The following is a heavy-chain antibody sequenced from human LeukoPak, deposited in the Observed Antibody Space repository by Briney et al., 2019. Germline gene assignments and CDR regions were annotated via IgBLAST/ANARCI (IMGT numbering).Heavy chain of an antibody. CDR3: ARGPFGGDAFDI. CDR2: MNPNSGNT. J-gene: IGHJ3*02. V-gene: IGHV1-8*01. Sequence: ASVKVSCKASGYTFTSYDINWVRQATGQGLEWVGWMNPNSGNTGYAHKFQGRVTMTRNTSISTAYMELSSLRPEDTAVYYCARGPFGGDAFDIWGQGTMVTVSS. D-gene: IGHD3-10*01. CDR1: GYTFTSYD.